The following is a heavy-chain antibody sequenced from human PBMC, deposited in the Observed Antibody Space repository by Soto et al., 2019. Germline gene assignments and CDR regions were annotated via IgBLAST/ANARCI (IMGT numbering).Heavy chain of an antibody. CDR2: IDHSGST. Sequence: SETLSLTCAVYGGSFSGYYWSWIRQPPGKGLEWIGEIDHSGSTNYNPSLKSRVTISVDTSKNQFSLKLKSVTAADTAVYYCARGTIFGVVLTFDSWGHGTLVTVSS. CDR1: GGSFSGYY. CDR3: ARGTIFGVVLTFDS. D-gene: IGHD3-3*01. J-gene: IGHJ4*01. V-gene: IGHV4-34*01.